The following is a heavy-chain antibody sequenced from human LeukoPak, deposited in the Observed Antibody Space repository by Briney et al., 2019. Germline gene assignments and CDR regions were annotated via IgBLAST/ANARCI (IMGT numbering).Heavy chain of an antibody. CDR3: ATIPSSIAAAGTVVDY. CDR1: GYTFTSYY. J-gene: IGHJ4*02. CDR2: INPSGGST. V-gene: IGHV1-46*01. Sequence: GASVKVSCKASGYTFTSYYMHWVRQAPGQGLEWMGIINPSGGSTSYAQKFQGRVTMTRVTSTSTVYMELSSLRSEDTAVYYCATIPSSIAAAGTVVDYWGQGTLVTVSS. D-gene: IGHD6-13*01.